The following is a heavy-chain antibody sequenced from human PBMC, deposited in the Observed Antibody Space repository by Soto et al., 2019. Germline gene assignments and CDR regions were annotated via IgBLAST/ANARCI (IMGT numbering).Heavy chain of an antibody. J-gene: IGHJ4*02. CDR3: PRVSAY. D-gene: IGHD1-20*01. V-gene: IGHV4-30-2*01. Sequence: TLSLTCTVACGYIICGGFSWIWIRQPPGEGLKWIGYIYHSGSTYYHPSLKSRATISVDRSKNQYSLKLSSVFAEETALSYSPRVSAYWGKGPLDT. CDR2: IYHSGST. CDR1: CGYIICGGFS.